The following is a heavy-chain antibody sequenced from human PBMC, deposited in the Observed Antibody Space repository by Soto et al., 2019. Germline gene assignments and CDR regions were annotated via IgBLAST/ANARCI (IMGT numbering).Heavy chain of an antibody. J-gene: IGHJ5*02. Sequence: SETLSLTCTVSGGSISSGGYYWSWIRQHPGKGLEWIGYIYYSGSTYYNPSLKSRVTISVDTSKNQFSLKLSSVTAADAAVYYCASALYCSGGSCSFDPWGQGTLVTVSS. CDR1: GGSISSGGYY. CDR2: IYYSGST. V-gene: IGHV4-61*08. D-gene: IGHD2-15*01. CDR3: ASALYCSGGSCSFDP.